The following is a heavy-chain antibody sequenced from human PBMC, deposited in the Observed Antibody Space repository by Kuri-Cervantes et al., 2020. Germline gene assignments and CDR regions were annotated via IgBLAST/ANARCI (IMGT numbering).Heavy chain of an antibody. Sequence: SQTLSLTCAVYGGSFSGYYWSWIRQPPGKGLEWIGEINHSGSTNYNPSLKSRVTISVDTSKNQFSLKLSSVTAADTAVYYCARGRYFQHWGQGTLVTVSS. CDR3: ARGRYFQH. CDR1: GGSFSGYY. CDR2: INHSGST. J-gene: IGHJ1*01. V-gene: IGHV4-34*01.